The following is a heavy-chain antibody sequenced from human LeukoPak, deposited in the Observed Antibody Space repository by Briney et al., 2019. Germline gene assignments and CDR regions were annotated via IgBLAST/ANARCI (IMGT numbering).Heavy chain of an antibody. D-gene: IGHD3-16*01. J-gene: IGHJ4*02. Sequence: GASVKVSCKASGYTFTSYGSSWVRQAPGQGLEWVGWISAYNGNTNYAQKLQGRVTMTTDTSTSTAYMELRSLRSDDTAVYYCARVRYRLAETYIDYWGQGTLVTVSS. CDR3: ARVRYRLAETYIDY. CDR1: GYTFTSYG. V-gene: IGHV1-18*01. CDR2: ISAYNGNT.